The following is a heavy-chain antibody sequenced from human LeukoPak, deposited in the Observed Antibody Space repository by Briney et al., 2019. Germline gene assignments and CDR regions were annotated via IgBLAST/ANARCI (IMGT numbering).Heavy chain of an antibody. CDR1: GLTFSNYW. V-gene: IGHV3-7*01. D-gene: IGHD5-24*01. Sequence: GGSLRLSCAASGLTFSNYWMSWVRQAPGKGLEGVANIKEDGSEKYYGDSVRGRFTISRDNAKSSLNLQMSSLRADDTAVYYCARHGRHNFDYWGQGTLVTVSS. CDR2: IKEDGSEK. J-gene: IGHJ4*02. CDR3: ARHGRHNFDY.